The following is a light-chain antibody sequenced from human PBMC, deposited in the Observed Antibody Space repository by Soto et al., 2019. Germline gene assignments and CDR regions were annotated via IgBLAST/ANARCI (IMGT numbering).Light chain of an antibody. Sequence: QSVLTQPPSASGTPGQRVTISCSGSSSNIESNSVNWYQRLPGTAPKLLIYSNSQRPSGVPDRFSGSKSGTSASLAISELQSEDEDDYYCAAYDDSLNGPVFGGGTQLTVL. J-gene: IGLJ3*02. CDR1: SSNIESNS. CDR2: SNS. V-gene: IGLV1-44*01. CDR3: AAYDDSLNGPV.